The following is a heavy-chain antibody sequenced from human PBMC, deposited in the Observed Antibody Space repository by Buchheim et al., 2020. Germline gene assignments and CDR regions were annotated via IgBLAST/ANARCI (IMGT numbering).Heavy chain of an antibody. CDR3: AKCIAVAGGYYYYGMDV. Sequence: QVQLVESGGGVVQPGRSLRLSCAASGFTFSSYGMHWVRQAPGKGLEWVAVISYDGSNKYYADSVKGRFTISRDNSKNTLYLQMNSLRAEDTVVYYCAKCIAVAGGYYYYGMDVWGQGTT. CDR1: GFTFSSYG. J-gene: IGHJ6*02. CDR2: ISYDGSNK. V-gene: IGHV3-30*18. D-gene: IGHD6-19*01.